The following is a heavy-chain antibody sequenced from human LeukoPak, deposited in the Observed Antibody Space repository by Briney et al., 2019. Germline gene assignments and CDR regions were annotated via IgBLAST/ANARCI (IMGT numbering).Heavy chain of an antibody. CDR3: AKDAIAARPDYFDY. CDR2: ISYDGSNK. Sequence: QPGRSLRLSCAASGFTFSSYGMHWVRQAPGKGLEWVAVISYDGSNKYYADSVKGRFTISRDNSKNTLYLQMNSLRAEDTAVYYCAKDAIAARPDYFDYWGQGTLVTVSS. D-gene: IGHD6-6*01. CDR1: GFTFSSYG. V-gene: IGHV3-30*18. J-gene: IGHJ4*02.